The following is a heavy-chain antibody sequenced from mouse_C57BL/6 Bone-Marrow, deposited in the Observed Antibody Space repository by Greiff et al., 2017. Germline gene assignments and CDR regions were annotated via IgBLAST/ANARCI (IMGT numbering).Heavy chain of an antibody. D-gene: IGHD1-1*01. J-gene: IGHJ2*01. Sequence: QVQLQQPGAELVMPGASVKLSCKASGYTFTSYWMHWVKQRPGQGLEWIGEIDPSDSYTNYNQKFKGKSTLTADKSSSTAYMQLSSLTSEDSAVYFCARNGVYYYGSSYFDYGGQGTTLTVSS. V-gene: IGHV1-69*01. CDR2: IDPSDSYT. CDR3: ARNGVYYYGSSYFDY. CDR1: GYTFTSYW.